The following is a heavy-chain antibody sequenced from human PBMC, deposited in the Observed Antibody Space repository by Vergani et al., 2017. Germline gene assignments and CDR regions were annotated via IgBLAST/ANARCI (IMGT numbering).Heavy chain of an antibody. CDR3: AKTGYDSSGYYYS. Sequence: EVQLVESGGGLVQPGRSLRLSCAASGFTFDDYAMHWVRQAPGKGLEWVSGISWYSGSIGYADAVKGRFTISRDNAKNSLYLQMNSLRAEDTALYYCAKTGYDSSGYYYSWGQGTLVTVSS. CDR1: GFTFDDYA. V-gene: IGHV3-9*01. D-gene: IGHD3-22*01. J-gene: IGHJ5*02. CDR2: ISWYSGSI.